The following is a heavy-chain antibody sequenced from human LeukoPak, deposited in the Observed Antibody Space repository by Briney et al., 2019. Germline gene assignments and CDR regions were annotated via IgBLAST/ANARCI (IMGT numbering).Heavy chain of an antibody. D-gene: IGHD3-16*01. CDR3: ARDRVYDYSNPRGFDH. Sequence: GASVKVSCKASGYPFTSFGISWVRQAPGRGLEGMGWISGYNGKTKYAQNLQGRVTMTTDTSTSTAYMELGSLRSDDMAVYYCARDRVYDYSNPRGFDHWGQGTLVTVSS. CDR1: GYPFTSFG. V-gene: IGHV1-18*03. J-gene: IGHJ4*02. CDR2: ISGYNGKT.